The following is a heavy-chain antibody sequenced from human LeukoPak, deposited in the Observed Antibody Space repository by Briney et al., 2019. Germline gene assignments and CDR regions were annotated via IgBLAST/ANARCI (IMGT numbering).Heavy chain of an antibody. CDR3: ARDEDIYDFWSGPHRNDAFDI. D-gene: IGHD3-3*01. J-gene: IGHJ3*02. CDR1: GGSISSGDYY. CDR2: IYYSGST. Sequence: SETLSLTCTVSGGSISSGDYYWSWIRQPPGKGLEWIGYIYYSGSTYYNPSLKSRVTISVDTSKNQFSLKLSSVTAADTAVYYCARDEDIYDFWSGPHRNDAFDIWGQGTMVTVSS. V-gene: IGHV4-30-4*08.